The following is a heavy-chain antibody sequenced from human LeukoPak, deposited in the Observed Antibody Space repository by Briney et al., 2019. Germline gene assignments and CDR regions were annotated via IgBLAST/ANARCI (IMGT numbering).Heavy chain of an antibody. CDR1: GFTFRTYA. Sequence: PGGSLRLSCTASGFTFRTYAMSWVRQAPGKGLEWVSAITDSGGNTYYAAPVKGRFTISRDNSKNTLYLQMNSLRAEDTAAYYRARAGHCTNGICYTADFDYWGQGTLVTVSS. D-gene: IGHD2-8*01. J-gene: IGHJ4*02. V-gene: IGHV3-23*01. CDR2: ITDSGGNT. CDR3: ARAGHCTNGICYTADFDY.